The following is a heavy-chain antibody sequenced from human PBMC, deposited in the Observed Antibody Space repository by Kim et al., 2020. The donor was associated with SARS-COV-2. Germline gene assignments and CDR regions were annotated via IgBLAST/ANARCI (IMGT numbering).Heavy chain of an antibody. Sequence: GGSLRLSCAASGFTFSTYAFCWVRQAPGKGLEWVSAISGRSPNTYYANSVRGRFTISRDNSRNTLYLQMNSLRAEDTAVYYCARADRGDSYYGMDVWGPGTTVTVSS. CDR3: ARADRGDSYYGMDV. D-gene: IGHD2-21*01. V-gene: IGHV3-23*01. J-gene: IGHJ6*02. CDR1: GFTFSTYA. CDR2: ISGRSPNT.